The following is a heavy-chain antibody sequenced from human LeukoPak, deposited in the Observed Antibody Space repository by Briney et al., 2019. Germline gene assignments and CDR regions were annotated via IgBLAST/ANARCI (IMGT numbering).Heavy chain of an antibody. V-gene: IGHV4-30-4*01. D-gene: IGHD3-22*01. CDR1: GGSISSGDYY. CDR2: IYYSGST. J-gene: IGHJ3*02. Sequence: SQTLSLTCTVSGGSISSGDYYWSWIRQPPGKGLEWIGYIYYSGSTYYNPSLKSRVTISVDTSKNQFSLKLSSVTAADTAVYYCARAILRGYYYDSSVGAFDIWGQGTMVTVSS. CDR3: ARAILRGYYYDSSVGAFDI.